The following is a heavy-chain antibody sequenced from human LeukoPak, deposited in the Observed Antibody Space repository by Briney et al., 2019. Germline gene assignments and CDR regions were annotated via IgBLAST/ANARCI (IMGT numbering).Heavy chain of an antibody. J-gene: IGHJ3*02. D-gene: IGHD3-3*02. CDR1: GYTFSKYG. V-gene: IGHV1-18*01. CDR3: ARASFFRGRRKDNAFVI. CDR2: IGVYNGNT. Sequence: ASVKVSCKASGYTFSKYGISWVRQAPGQGLEWMGWIGVYNGNTEYVQKFQGRVIMTTDTSTSTAYMELRSLRSDDTAVYYCARASFFRGRRKDNAFVIGGHGTMVTVSS.